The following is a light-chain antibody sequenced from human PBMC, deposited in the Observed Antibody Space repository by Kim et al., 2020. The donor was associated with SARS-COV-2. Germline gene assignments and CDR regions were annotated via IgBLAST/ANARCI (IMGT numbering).Light chain of an antibody. Sequence: ALGQTVRITCQGDSLRTYYASWYQQKPGQAPVLVIYDKNNRPSGIPDRFSGSSSGNTASLTITGAQAEDEADYYCNSRDSSGNQWVFGGGTQLTVL. J-gene: IGLJ3*02. CDR1: SLRTYY. CDR2: DKN. CDR3: NSRDSSGNQWV. V-gene: IGLV3-19*01.